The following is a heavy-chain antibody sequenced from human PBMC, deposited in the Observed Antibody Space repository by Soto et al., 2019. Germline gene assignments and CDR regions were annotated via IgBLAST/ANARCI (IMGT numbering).Heavy chain of an antibody. V-gene: IGHV1-69*06. CDR2: IIPIFGTA. J-gene: IGHJ6*02. Sequence: GASVKVSCKASGGTLSSYAISWVRQAPGQGLEWMGGIIPIFGTANYAQKFQGRVTITADKSTSTAYMELSSLRSEDTAVYYCARDGRDDFWTGWGMDVWGQGTTVTVSS. CDR1: GGTLSSYA. D-gene: IGHD3-3*01. CDR3: ARDGRDDFWTGWGMDV.